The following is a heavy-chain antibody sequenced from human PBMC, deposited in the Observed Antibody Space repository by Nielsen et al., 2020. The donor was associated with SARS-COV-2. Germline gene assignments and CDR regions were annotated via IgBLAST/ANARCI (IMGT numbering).Heavy chain of an antibody. V-gene: IGHV3-9*01. CDR2: ISWNSGSV. CDR3: VRDHHGTDWFDP. J-gene: IGHJ5*02. CDR1: GFTFDDFA. Sequence: GGSLRLSCAASGFTFDDFAMHWVRQVPGKGLEWVSGISWNSGSVGYADSVKGRFTVSRDNAKNSLYLQMNNLRDEDTAVYFCVRDHHGTDWFDPWGQGTLVTVSS. D-gene: IGHD3-10*01.